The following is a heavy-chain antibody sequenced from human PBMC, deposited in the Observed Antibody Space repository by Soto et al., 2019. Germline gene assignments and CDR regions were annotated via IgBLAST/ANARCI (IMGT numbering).Heavy chain of an antibody. J-gene: IGHJ4*02. CDR2: IYYSGST. CDR1: GGSISSYY. Sequence: SETLSLTCTVSGGSISSYYWSWIRQPPGKGLEWIGYIYYSGSTNYNPSLKSRVTISVDTSKNQFSLKLSSVTAADTAVYYCARYSSSWYYFDYWGQGTLVTVSS. V-gene: IGHV4-59*08. CDR3: ARYSSSWYYFDY. D-gene: IGHD6-13*01.